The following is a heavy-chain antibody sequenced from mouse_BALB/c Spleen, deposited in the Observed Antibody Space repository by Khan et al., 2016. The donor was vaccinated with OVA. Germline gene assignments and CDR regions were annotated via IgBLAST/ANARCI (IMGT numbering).Heavy chain of an antibody. CDR3: ARRGYGNYWFAY. CDR2: IDPENGDI. D-gene: IGHD2-1*01. CDR1: GFNIKDYY. Sequence: VQLQQSGAELVRPGALVKLSCKASGFNIKDYYMIWVKQRPEQGLEWIGWIDPENGDIIYDPKFQGKASITADTSSNTAYLQLSSLTSEDTAVYYCARRGYGNYWFAYWGQGTLVTVSA. J-gene: IGHJ3*01. V-gene: IGHV14-1*02.